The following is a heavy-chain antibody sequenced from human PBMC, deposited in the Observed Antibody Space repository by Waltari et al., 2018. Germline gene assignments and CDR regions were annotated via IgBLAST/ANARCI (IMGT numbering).Heavy chain of an antibody. D-gene: IGHD6-6*01. CDR3: ARKVGSSSYYYYGMDV. Sequence: QVQLQESGPGLVKPSETLSLTCAVSGYSISSGYYWGWIRQPPGKGLEWIGSIYHSGSTYYNPSLKSRVTISVDTSKNQFSLKLSSVTAADTAVYYCARKVGSSSYYYYGMDVWGQGTTVTVSS. CDR1: GYSISSGYY. CDR2: IYHSGST. J-gene: IGHJ6*02. V-gene: IGHV4-38-2*01.